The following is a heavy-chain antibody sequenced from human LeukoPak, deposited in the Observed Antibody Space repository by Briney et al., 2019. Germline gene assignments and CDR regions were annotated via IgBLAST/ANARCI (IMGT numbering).Heavy chain of an antibody. Sequence: ASVKVSCTASSYTFTSYGISWVRQAPGQGLEWMGWISAYNGNTNYAQKFQGRVTITADESTSTAYMELSSLRSEDTAVYYCARAGSRGYSYGTGVDYWGQGTLVTVSS. CDR2: ISAYNGNT. CDR3: ARAGSRGYSYGTGVDY. V-gene: IGHV1-18*01. J-gene: IGHJ4*02. CDR1: SYTFTSYG. D-gene: IGHD5-18*01.